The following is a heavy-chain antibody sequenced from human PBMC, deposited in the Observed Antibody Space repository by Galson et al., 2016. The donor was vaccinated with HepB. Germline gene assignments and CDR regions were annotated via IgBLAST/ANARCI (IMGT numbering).Heavy chain of an antibody. Sequence: SLRLSCAASGFTLSSYAMTWVRQSPGKGLEWISGISGSGGSTSYADSLKGRFTISRDNSKNTLYLEINSLRAEDTALYYCAKGARSSSPGWFAPWGQGTLVTVSS. J-gene: IGHJ5*02. D-gene: IGHD6-6*01. CDR3: AKGARSSSPGWFAP. V-gene: IGHV3-23*01. CDR2: ISGSGGST. CDR1: GFTLSSYA.